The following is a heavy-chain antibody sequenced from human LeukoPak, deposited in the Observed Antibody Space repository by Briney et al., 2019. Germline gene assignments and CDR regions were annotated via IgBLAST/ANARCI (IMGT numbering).Heavy chain of an antibody. CDR1: GYTFTGYY. Sequence: ASVKVSCKASGYTFTGYYMHWVRQAPGQGLERMGWINPNSGGTNYAQKFQGRVTMTRDTSISTAYMELSRLRSDDTAVYYCARTPITIFGVVPYYFDYWGQGTLVTVSS. CDR2: INPNSGGT. CDR3: ARTPITIFGVVPYYFDY. D-gene: IGHD3-3*01. J-gene: IGHJ4*02. V-gene: IGHV1-2*02.